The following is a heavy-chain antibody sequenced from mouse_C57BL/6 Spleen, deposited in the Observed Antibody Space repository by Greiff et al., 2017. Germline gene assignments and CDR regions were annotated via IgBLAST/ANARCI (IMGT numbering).Heavy chain of an antibody. CDR3: ARFGYGLRRDYAMDY. CDR2: IYPGSGST. CDR1: GYTFTSYW. J-gene: IGHJ4*01. D-gene: IGHD2-4*01. Sequence: QVQLQQPGAELVKPGASVKMSCKASGYTFTSYWITWVKQRPGQGLEWIGDIYPGSGSTNYNEKFKSKATLTVDTSSSTAYMQLSSLTSEDSAVYYCARFGYGLRRDYAMDYWGQGTSVTVSS. V-gene: IGHV1-55*01.